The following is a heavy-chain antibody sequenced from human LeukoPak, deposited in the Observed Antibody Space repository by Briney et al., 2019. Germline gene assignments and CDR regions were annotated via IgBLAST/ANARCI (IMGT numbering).Heavy chain of an antibody. J-gene: IGHJ4*02. D-gene: IGHD3-22*01. CDR2: ISGSGGSSGGST. CDR3: ARAYGYSGYPRLPFDY. CDR1: GFTFSSYA. Sequence: PGGSLRLSCAVSGFTFSSYAMNWVRQAPGKGLEWVSAISGSGGSSGGSTFYADSVKGRFTISRDNSKNMLFLLMNSLRAEDTAVYYCARAYGYSGYPRLPFDYWGQGTLVTVSS. V-gene: IGHV3-23*01.